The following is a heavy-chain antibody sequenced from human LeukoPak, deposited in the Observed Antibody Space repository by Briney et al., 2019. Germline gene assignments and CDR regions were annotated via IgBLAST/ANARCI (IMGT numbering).Heavy chain of an antibody. CDR3: ARGSGTTASFDY. V-gene: IGHV4-30-4*01. Sequence: SETLSLTCTVSGGSISRGDYYWSWIRQPPGKGLEWIGYIYYSGSTYYNPSLKSRVTISVDTSKNQFSLQLNSVTPEDTAVYYCARGSGTTASFDYWGQGTLVTVSS. CDR2: IYYSGST. J-gene: IGHJ4*02. D-gene: IGHD2/OR15-2a*01. CDR1: GGSISRGDYY.